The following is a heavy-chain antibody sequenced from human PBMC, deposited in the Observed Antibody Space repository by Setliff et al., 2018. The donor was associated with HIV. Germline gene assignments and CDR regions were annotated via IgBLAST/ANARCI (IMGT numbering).Heavy chain of an antibody. Sequence: SVKVSCKASGGTFRTYVIRWARQAPGQGLEWMGEIIPVFGTLNYAQKFQGRVTITADELTGTAYMDLTNLRPEDTAVYYCARGRRVVPAAESNWFDPWGQGTLVTVSS. V-gene: IGHV1-69*13. J-gene: IGHJ5*02. D-gene: IGHD2-2*01. CDR2: IIPVFGTL. CDR1: GGTFRTYV. CDR3: ARGRRVVPAAESNWFDP.